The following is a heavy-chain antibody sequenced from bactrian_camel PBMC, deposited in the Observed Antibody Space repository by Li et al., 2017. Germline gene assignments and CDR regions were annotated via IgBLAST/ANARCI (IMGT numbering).Heavy chain of an antibody. CDR1: GFTFSLWS. J-gene: IGHJ4*01. Sequence: QVQLVESGGGSVQAGGSLRLSCATSGFTFSLWSIAWFRQAPGKEREGVATIDAENTATYGKSVKGRFTISKDNAKNTLYLQMDSLKPEDSGMYYCGAKDFTPCRPPLYDYLTDDQGTQVTVS. D-gene: IGHD3*01. CDR2: IDAENTA. V-gene: IGHV3S55*01.